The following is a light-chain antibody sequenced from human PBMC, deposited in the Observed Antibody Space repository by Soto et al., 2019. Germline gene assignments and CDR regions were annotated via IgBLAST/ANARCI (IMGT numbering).Light chain of an antibody. CDR2: AAS. V-gene: IGKV1-39*01. Sequence: IQMTQSTPSLSASVGDRVTITCRASQSISSYLNWYQQKPGKAPKLLIYAASSLQSGVPSRFSGSGSGTDFTLTISSLQPEDFATYYCQQSYSTPRTFGQGTKVAI. CDR3: QQSYSTPRT. CDR1: QSISSY. J-gene: IGKJ1*01.